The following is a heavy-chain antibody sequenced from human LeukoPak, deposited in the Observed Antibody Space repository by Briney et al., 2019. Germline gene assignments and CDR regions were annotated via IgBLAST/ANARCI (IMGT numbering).Heavy chain of an antibody. CDR3: ARDDFWSGYSR. CDR1: GGTFSSYT. CDR2: IIPILGIA. D-gene: IGHD3-3*01. V-gene: IGHV1-69*04. Sequence: SVKVSCKASGGTFSSYTIRWVRQAPGQGLEWMGRIIPILGIANYAQKFQGRVTITADKSTSTAYMELSSLRSEDTAVYYCARDDFWSGYSRWGQGTLVTVSS. J-gene: IGHJ4*02.